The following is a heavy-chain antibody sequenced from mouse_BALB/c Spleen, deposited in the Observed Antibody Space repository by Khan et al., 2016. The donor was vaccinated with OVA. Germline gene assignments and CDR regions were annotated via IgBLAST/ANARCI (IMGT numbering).Heavy chain of an antibody. V-gene: IGHV2-6-7*01. D-gene: IGHD2-10*01. CDR1: GFSLTGYG. Sequence: QVQLKQSGPGLVAPSQSLSITCTVSGFSLTGYGVTWVRQPPGKGLAWLGMIWGDGTTDYKSALKSRLSINKDKSKSQVFLKMNSLQTDDTARYYCASAYYGNYREAMDYWGQGTSVTGSS. CDR2: IWGDGTT. CDR3: ASAYYGNYREAMDY. J-gene: IGHJ4*01.